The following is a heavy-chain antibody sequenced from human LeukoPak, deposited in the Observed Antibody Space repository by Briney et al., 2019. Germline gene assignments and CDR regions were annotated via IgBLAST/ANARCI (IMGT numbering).Heavy chain of an antibody. V-gene: IGHV4-34*01. CDR3: ARHHSYSSGWFNTYTNYYYYGMDV. J-gene: IGHJ6*02. D-gene: IGHD6-19*01. Sequence: SETLSLTCAVYGGSFSGYYWSWIRQTPGKGLEWIGAINHSGSTNYNPSLQSRVTIPVDTSKHQFSLKLSSVTAADTAVYYCARHHSYSSGWFNTYTNYYYYGMDVWGQGTTVTVSS. CDR2: INHSGST. CDR1: GGSFSGYY.